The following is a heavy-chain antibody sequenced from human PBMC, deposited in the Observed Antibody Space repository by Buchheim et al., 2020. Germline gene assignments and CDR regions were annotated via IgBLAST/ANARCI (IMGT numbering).Heavy chain of an antibody. CDR3: ARVRYCTGGVCYNGYYYGMDV. CDR2: INPNSGGT. J-gene: IGHJ6*02. Sequence: QVQLVQSGAEVKKPGASVKVSCKASGYTFTGYYMHWVRQAPGQGLEWMGRINPNSGGTNYAPKFQGRVTMTRDTSISTAYMELSRLRSDDTAVYYCARVRYCTGGVCYNGYYYGMDVWGQGTT. V-gene: IGHV1-2*06. D-gene: IGHD2-8*02. CDR1: GYTFTGYY.